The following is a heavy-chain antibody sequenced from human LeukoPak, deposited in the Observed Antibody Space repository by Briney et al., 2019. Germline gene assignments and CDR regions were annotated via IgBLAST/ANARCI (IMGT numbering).Heavy chain of an antibody. CDR2: INPNSGGT. CDR3: ARVCSSTSCYSRSIDY. J-gene: IGHJ4*02. CDR1: GYTFTGYY. V-gene: IGHV1-2*02. Sequence: ASVKVSCKASGYTFTGYYMHWVRQAPGQGLEWMGWINPNSGGTNYAQKFQGRVTMTRDTSISTAYMELSRLRSDDTAVYYCARVCSSTSCYSRSIDYWGQGTLVTVSS. D-gene: IGHD2-2*01.